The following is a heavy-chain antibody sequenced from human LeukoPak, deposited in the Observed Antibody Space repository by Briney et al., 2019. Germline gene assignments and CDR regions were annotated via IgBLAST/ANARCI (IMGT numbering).Heavy chain of an antibody. CDR3: ARDQGESGYFDY. V-gene: IGHV4-59*12. J-gene: IGHJ4*02. Sequence: SETLSLTCTVSGGSISSYYWSWIRQPPGKGLEWIGYIYYSGSTYYNPSLKSRVTISVDTSKSQFSLKLSSVTAADTAVYYCARDQGESGYFDYWGQGTLVTVSS. D-gene: IGHD3-10*01. CDR2: IYYSGST. CDR1: GGSISSYY.